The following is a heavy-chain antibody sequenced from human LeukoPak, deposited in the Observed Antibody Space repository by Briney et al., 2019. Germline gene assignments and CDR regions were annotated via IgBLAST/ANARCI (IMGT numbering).Heavy chain of an antibody. D-gene: IGHD2-8*01. CDR2: INWSSEYM. CDR1: GFTFRDSA. Sequence: PGRSLRLSCAAFGFTFRDSAMHWVRQVPGKGLEWVSSINWSSEYMYYADSVKGRFTISRDNAKNSLYLQMDSLRAEDTAFYCAKEGSVCTNGICRYFDYWGQGTLVTVSS. V-gene: IGHV3-9*01. CDR3: AKEGSVCTNGICRYFDY. J-gene: IGHJ4*02.